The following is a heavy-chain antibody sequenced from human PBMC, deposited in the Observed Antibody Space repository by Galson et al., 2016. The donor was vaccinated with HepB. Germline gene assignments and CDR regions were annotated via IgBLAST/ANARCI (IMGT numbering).Heavy chain of an antibody. J-gene: IGHJ4*02. CDR3: ARDTVVPPAISPHYFDH. CDR1: GYTFASYG. CDR2: ISAYNGDT. D-gene: IGHD2-2*01. Sequence: SVKASCKASGYTFASYGISWVRQAPGQGLEWMGWISAYNGDTNYAQNFQGRVTMTRDTSTNTAYMELRSLRSDDTAVIYCARDTVVPPAISPHYFDHWGQGTLVTVSS. V-gene: IGHV1-18*01.